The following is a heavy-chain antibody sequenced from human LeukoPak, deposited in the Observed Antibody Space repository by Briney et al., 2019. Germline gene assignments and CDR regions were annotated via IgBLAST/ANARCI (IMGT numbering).Heavy chain of an antibody. Sequence: PGESLQISCKGSGYNFTSYWIGWVRQMPGKGLEWMGIIYPGYSDTRYSPSVQGQVTISADKSISTAYLQWSSLTASDTAMYYCARQCSGGSCYDYWGQGTLVTVSS. J-gene: IGHJ4*02. D-gene: IGHD2-15*01. CDR3: ARQCSGGSCYDY. CDR2: IYPGYSDT. V-gene: IGHV5-51*01. CDR1: GYNFTSYW.